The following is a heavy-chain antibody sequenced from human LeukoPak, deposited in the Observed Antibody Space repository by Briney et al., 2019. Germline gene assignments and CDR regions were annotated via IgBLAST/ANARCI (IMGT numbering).Heavy chain of an antibody. Sequence: GGSLRLSCAASGFTFSNAWMNWVRQAPGKGLEWVSYISRTGSNIYYADSVKGRFTISRDNAKNSLYLLMNSLRTEDTAVYYCAATYYYDGSGDYWGQGTLVTVSS. D-gene: IGHD3-22*01. J-gene: IGHJ4*02. CDR1: GFTFSNAW. V-gene: IGHV3-48*04. CDR3: AATYYYDGSGDY. CDR2: ISRTGSNI.